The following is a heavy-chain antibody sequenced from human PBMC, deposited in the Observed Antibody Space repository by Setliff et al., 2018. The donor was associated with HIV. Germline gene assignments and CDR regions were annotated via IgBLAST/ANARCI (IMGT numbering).Heavy chain of an antibody. CDR3: ARDKGYYYMDV. J-gene: IGHJ6*03. Sequence: PSETLSLTCTVSGGSTTSSTYYWGWIRQPPGRGLEWIGSVSYTGRTYYNPSLKSRVTISIDTSRNQFSLNLSSVTAADTAVYYCARDKGYYYMDVWGKGITVTVSS. V-gene: IGHV4-39*02. CDR1: GGSTTSSTYY. CDR2: VSYTGRT.